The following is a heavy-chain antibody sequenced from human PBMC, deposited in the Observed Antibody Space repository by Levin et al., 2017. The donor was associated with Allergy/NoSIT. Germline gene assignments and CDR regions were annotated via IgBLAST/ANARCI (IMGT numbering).Heavy chain of an antibody. CDR1: GFTFNNYA. CDR2: IINSGVGT. D-gene: IGHD6-19*01. V-gene: IGHV3-23*01. J-gene: IGHJ4*02. CDR3: AKDAIRGSDQPYYFDY. Sequence: PSETLSLTCAASGFTFNNYAMSWVRQAPGKGLEWVSAIINSGVGTYYADSVKGRFTISRDNSKNTVYLQMNSLRAEDTAVYFCAKDAIRGSDQPYYFDYWGQGTLVTASS.